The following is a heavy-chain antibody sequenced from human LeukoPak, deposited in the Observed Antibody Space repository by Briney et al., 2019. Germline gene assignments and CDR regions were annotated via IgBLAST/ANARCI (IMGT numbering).Heavy chain of an antibody. J-gene: IGHJ3*02. CDR1: GFTFSSYW. CDR3: ARDSSLRYFDWLLSRGAFDI. D-gene: IGHD3-9*01. Sequence: GGSLRLSCAASGFTFSSYWMSWVRQAPGKGLEWVANIKQDGSEKYYVDSVKGRFTISRDNAKNSLYLQMNSLRAEDTAVYYCARDSSLRYFDWLLSRGAFDIWGQGTMVTVSS. V-gene: IGHV3-7*01. CDR2: IKQDGSEK.